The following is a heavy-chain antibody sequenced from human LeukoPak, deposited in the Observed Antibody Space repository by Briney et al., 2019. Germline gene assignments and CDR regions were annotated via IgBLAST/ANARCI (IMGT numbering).Heavy chain of an antibody. CDR2: IYYSGST. J-gene: IGHJ4*02. CDR1: GGSISSYY. Sequence: SETLSLTCTVSGGSISSYYWSWIRQPPGKGLEWIGYIYYSGSTNYNPSLQSRVSMSVDTSKNHFSLKLSSVTAADTAVYYCARQNYYYETSGYQYYFDYWGQGTLVTVSS. CDR3: ARQNYYYETSGYQYYFDY. V-gene: IGHV4-59*08. D-gene: IGHD3-22*01.